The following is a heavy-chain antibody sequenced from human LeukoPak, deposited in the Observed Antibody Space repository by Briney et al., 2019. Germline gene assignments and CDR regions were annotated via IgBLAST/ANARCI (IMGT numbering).Heavy chain of an antibody. CDR3: VTGNLRGVSNWFDP. D-gene: IGHD3-10*01. J-gene: IGHJ5*02. V-gene: IGHV1-24*01. CDR2: FDPEDGET. CDR1: GYTLTELS. Sequence: ASVKVSCKVSGYTLTELSMHWVRQAPGKGLEWMGGFDPEDGETIYAQKFQGRVTMTEDTSTDTAYMELSSLRSEDTAVYYCVTGNLRGVSNWFDPWGQGTLVTVSS.